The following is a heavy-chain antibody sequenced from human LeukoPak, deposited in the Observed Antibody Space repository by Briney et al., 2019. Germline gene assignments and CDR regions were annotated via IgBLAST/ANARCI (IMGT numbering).Heavy chain of an antibody. Sequence: GGSLRLSCAASGFTFSSYAMSWVRQAPGKGLEWVSAISGSGGSTYYADSVKGRFTISRDNAKNSLYLQMNSLRAEDTAVYYCARGGVWDAFDIWGQGTMVTVSS. CDR3: ARGGVWDAFDI. J-gene: IGHJ3*02. D-gene: IGHD2-8*01. V-gene: IGHV3-23*01. CDR2: ISGSGGST. CDR1: GFTFSSYA.